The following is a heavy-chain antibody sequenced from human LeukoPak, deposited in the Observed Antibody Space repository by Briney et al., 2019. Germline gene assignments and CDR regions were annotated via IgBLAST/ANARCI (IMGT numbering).Heavy chain of an antibody. Sequence: PGGFLRLSCAASGFTFSSYGMQWVRQAPGKGLEWVAVISYDGSSKFYEDSVKGRFTISRDNSKNTLYLQMNSLRVEDTAVYYCVKEYGGYSYGAYFDYWGQGTLVTVSS. CDR1: GFTFSSYG. V-gene: IGHV3-30*18. CDR3: VKEYGGYSYGAYFDY. CDR2: ISYDGSSK. J-gene: IGHJ4*02. D-gene: IGHD5-18*01.